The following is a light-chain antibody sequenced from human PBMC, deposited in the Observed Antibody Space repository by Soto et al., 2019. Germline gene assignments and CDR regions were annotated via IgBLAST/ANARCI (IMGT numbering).Light chain of an antibody. CDR2: GAS. CDR1: QSVSSSY. V-gene: IGKV3-20*01. J-gene: IGKJ4*01. Sequence: NVLTQSPGTLSLSTGKRATLSCRASQSVSSSYLAWYQQKPGQAPRLLIYGASSRATGIPDRFSGSGSGTEFTLSISSLQSEDFAVYYCQQYNNWPLTFGGGTKVDI. CDR3: QQYNNWPLT.